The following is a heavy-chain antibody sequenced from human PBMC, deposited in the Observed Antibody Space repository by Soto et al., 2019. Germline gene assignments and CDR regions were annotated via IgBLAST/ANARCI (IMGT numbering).Heavy chain of an antibody. V-gene: IGHV4-59*01. J-gene: IGHJ3*02. CDR2: IYYSGNT. Sequence: QVQLQESGPRLVTPSETLSLTCTVSGGSISSYYWSWIRQPPGKGLEWIGYIYYSGNTNYTPSLKSRVTISVDTSKNQFYLKLSSVTAADTAVYYCARARDGYNYEPTAFDIWGQGTMVTVAS. CDR1: GGSISSYY. D-gene: IGHD5-12*01. CDR3: ARARDGYNYEPTAFDI.